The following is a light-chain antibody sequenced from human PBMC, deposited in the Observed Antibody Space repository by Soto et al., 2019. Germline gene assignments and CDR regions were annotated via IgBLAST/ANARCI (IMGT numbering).Light chain of an antibody. CDR3: QDYGSSAWT. CDR2: GAS. Sequence: EIVLTQSPGTLSLSPGERVTLSCRASHSVPTNYLAWYQQKPGQSPRLLIYGASTRATGIPERFSGSGYGTDFTLTIRRLEPEDCAVYYCQDYGSSAWTFGQGTNVEIK. CDR1: HSVPTNY. J-gene: IGKJ1*01. V-gene: IGKV3-20*01.